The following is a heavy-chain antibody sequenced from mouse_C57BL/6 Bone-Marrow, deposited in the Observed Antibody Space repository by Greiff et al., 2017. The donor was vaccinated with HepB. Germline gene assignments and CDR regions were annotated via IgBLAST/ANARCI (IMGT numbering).Heavy chain of an antibody. J-gene: IGHJ4*01. Sequence: VQGVESGPGLVAPSQSLSITCTVSGFSLTSYAISWVRQPPGKGLEWLGVIWTGGGTNYNSALKSRLSISKDNSKSQVFLKMNSLQTDDTARYYCARNPFSYYYGSSLDYWGQGTSVTVSS. CDR3: ARNPFSYYYGSSLDY. CDR2: IWTGGGT. D-gene: IGHD1-1*01. CDR1: GFSLTSYA. V-gene: IGHV2-9-1*01.